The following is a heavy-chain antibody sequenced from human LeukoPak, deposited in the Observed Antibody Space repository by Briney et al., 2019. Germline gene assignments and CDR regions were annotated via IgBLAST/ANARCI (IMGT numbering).Heavy chain of an antibody. J-gene: IGHJ6*02. V-gene: IGHV4-31*03. CDR3: ARDISMKAAGAMDV. CDR2: IYYSGST. Sequence: SQTLSLTCTVSGGSISSGGYYWSWIRQHPGKGLEWIGYIYYSGSTYYNPSLKSRVTISVDTSKNQFSLKLSSVTAADTAVYYCARDISMKAAGAMDVWGQGTTVTVSS. D-gene: IGHD6-13*01. CDR1: GGSISSGGYY.